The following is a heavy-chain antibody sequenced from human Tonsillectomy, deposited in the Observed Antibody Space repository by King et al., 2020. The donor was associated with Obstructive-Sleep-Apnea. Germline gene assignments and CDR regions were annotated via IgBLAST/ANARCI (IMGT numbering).Heavy chain of an antibody. V-gene: IGHV1-69*01. Sequence: VQLVEAGAEVKKPGSSVTVSCKASGGTVTTDTISWVRQAPGQGLDWMGGIIPMSGTAHYSQKCRGRVTITADSSTNLVFMELNSLRSEDTAVYYCARDLTGMDVWGQGTSVAVSS. CDR1: GGTVTTDT. D-gene: IGHD3-9*01. CDR2: IIPMSGTA. J-gene: IGHJ6*02. CDR3: ARDLTGMDV.